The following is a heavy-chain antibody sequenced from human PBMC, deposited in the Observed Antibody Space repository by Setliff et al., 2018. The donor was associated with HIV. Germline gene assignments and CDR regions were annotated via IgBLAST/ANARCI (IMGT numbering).Heavy chain of an antibody. V-gene: IGHV3-64*01. CDR2: INSNGGSA. CDR3: ARGRTGGYMDV. D-gene: IGHD2-8*02. CDR1: GFTFSTYA. J-gene: IGHJ6*03. Sequence: GGSLRLSCAASGFTFSTYAIHWVRQAPGKGLQYVSAINSNGGSAFYANFVKGRFTISRDNSKNILWLQMGSLRGEDTAIYYCARGRTGGYMDVWGKGTTVTVSS.